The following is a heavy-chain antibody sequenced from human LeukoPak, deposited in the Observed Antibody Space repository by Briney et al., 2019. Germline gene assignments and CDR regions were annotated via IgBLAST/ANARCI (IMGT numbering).Heavy chain of an antibody. V-gene: IGHV3-9*01. J-gene: IGHJ4*02. CDR2: ISWNSDTI. CDR3: AKDISGTYLAALDY. CDR1: GFSFDDYA. D-gene: IGHD1-26*01. Sequence: GGSLRLSCAASGFSFDDYAMHWVRQAPGKGLEWVPGISWNSDTIGYVDSVKGRFTISRDNAKNSLYLQMNSLRAEDTALYYCAKDISGTYLAALDYWGQGTLVTVSS.